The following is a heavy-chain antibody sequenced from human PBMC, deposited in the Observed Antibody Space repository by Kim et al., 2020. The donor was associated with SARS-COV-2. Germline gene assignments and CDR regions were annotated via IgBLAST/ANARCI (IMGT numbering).Heavy chain of an antibody. J-gene: IGHJ3*02. CDR3: ASLKATGSGSYYDAFDI. D-gene: IGHD3-10*01. V-gene: IGHV4-34*01. CDR1: GGSFSGYY. Sequence: SETLSLTCAVYGGSFSGYYWSWIRQPPGKGLEWIGEINHSGSTNYNPSLKSRVTISVDTSKNQFSLKLSSVTAADTAVYYCASLKATGSGSYYDAFDIWGQGTMVTVSS. CDR2: INHSGST.